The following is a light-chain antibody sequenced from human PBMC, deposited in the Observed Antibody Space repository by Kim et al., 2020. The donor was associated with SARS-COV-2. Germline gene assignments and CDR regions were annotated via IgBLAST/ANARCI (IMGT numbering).Light chain of an antibody. CDR2: GKN. CDR1: SLRSYY. J-gene: IGLJ2*01. CDR3: NSRDSNDNVV. Sequence: SSELTQDPAVSVALGQTVRITCQGDSLRSYYATWYQQKPGQAPILVIYGKNNRPSGIPDRFSGSSSRNTASLPITGTQAGDEADYYCNSRDSNDNVVFGGGTQLTVL. V-gene: IGLV3-19*01.